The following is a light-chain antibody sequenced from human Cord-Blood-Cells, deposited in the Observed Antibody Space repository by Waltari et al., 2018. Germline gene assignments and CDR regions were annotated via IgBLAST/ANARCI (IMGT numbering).Light chain of an antibody. CDR3: SSYTSSSTLV. CDR2: EVS. Sequence: QSALTQPASVSGSPGQSITISCTGTSSDVGGYKDVSWYQQHPGKAPKLMIYEVSKRPSGVSNRFSGSKSGNTASLTISGLQAEDEADYYCSSYTSSSTLVFGGGTKLTVL. V-gene: IGLV2-14*01. CDR1: SSDVGGYKD. J-gene: IGLJ3*02.